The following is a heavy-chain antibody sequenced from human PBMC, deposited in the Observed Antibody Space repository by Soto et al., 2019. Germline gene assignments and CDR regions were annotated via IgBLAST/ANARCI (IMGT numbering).Heavy chain of an antibody. D-gene: IGHD3-22*01. V-gene: IGHV1-69*13. CDR3: ARVYYYDSSGTGRAFDI. Sequence: GASVKVSCKASGGTFSSYAIRWVRQAPGQGLEWMGGIIPIFGTANYAQKFQGRVTITADESTSTAYMELSSLRSEDTAVYYCARVYYYDSSGTGRAFDIWGQGTMVTVSS. J-gene: IGHJ3*02. CDR1: GGTFSSYA. CDR2: IIPIFGTA.